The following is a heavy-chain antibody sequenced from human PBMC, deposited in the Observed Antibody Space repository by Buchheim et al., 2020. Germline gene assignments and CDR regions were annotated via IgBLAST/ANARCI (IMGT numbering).Heavy chain of an antibody. CDR2: INHSGST. J-gene: IGHJ4*02. CDR1: GGSFSGYY. V-gene: IGHV4-34*01. D-gene: IGHD1-14*01. CDR3: ARGPEWHSFGYFDY. Sequence: QVQLQQWGAGLLKPSETLSLTCAVYGGSFSGYYWSWIRQPPGKGLEWIGEINHSGSTNYNPSLKSRVTISVDTSKNQFSLNLSSVTAADTAVYYCARGPEWHSFGYFDYWGQGTL.